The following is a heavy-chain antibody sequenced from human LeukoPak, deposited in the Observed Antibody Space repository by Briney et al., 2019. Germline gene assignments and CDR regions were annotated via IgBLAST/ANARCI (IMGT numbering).Heavy chain of an antibody. V-gene: IGHV4-39*01. J-gene: IGHJ4*02. CDR1: GGPIRSVSYY. CDR2: IYYSGST. D-gene: IGHD2-21*01. CDR3: ARHRRDDYFDY. Sequence: KASETLSLTCTVSGGPIRSVSYYWGWIRQPPGKGLEWIGYIYYSGSTNYNPSLKSRVTISVDTSKNQFSLKLSSVAAADTAVYYCARHRRDDYFDYWDQGTLVTVSS.